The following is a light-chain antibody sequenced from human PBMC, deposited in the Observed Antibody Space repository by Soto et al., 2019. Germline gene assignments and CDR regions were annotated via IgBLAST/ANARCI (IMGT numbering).Light chain of an antibody. V-gene: IGKV4-1*01. J-gene: IGKJ1*01. Sequence: DIVLTQSPDSLAVSLGERTTSNGKSSQSVXYSSNNKNYLAWYQQKPGQPPKLLIYWASTRESGVPDRFSGSGAGTDFTLTISSLQAEDVAVYYCQQYYSTLWTFGQGTKVDIK. CDR3: QQYYSTLWT. CDR2: WAS. CDR1: QSVXYSSNNKNY.